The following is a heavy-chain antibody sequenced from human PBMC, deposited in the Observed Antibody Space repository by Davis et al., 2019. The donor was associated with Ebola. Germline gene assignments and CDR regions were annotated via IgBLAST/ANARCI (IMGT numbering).Heavy chain of an antibody. J-gene: IGHJ4*02. CDR1: GGSISSYY. CDR2: IYYSGST. V-gene: IGHV4-59*01. CDR3: ASFPLDGYIIFDY. Sequence: MPGGSLRLSCTVSGGSISSYYWSWIRQPPGKGLEWIGYIYYSGSTNYNPSLKSRVTISVDTSKNQFSLKLSSVTAADTAVYYCASFPLDGYIIFDYWGQGTLVTVSS. D-gene: IGHD5-24*01.